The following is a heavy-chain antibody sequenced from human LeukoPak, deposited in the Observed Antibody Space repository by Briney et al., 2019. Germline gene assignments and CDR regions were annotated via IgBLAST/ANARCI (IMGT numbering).Heavy chain of an antibody. D-gene: IGHD3-22*01. CDR3: ARGVSRYYYDSSGQVDY. CDR1: GYSISSGYY. V-gene: IGHV4-38-2*02. J-gene: IGHJ4*02. Sequence: PSETLSLTCTVSGYSISSGYYWGWIRQPPGKGLEWIGNIYHSGSTYYNPSLKSRVTISVDTSKNQFSLKLSSVTAADTAVYYCARGVSRYYYDSSGQVDYWGQGTLVTVSS. CDR2: IYHSGST.